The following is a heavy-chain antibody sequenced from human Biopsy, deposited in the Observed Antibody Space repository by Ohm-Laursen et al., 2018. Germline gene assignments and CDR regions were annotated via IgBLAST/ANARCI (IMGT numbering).Heavy chain of an antibody. V-gene: IGHV1-8*01. Sequence: SVKVSCKASGYTFTSYDITWVRQASGQGPEWMGWLNPISGNSNFGQKFRGRVTVTSDTSISTAYMELSGLTSDDTASYYCGRGVGNQLLSDHWGRGTLVTVSS. CDR2: LNPISGNS. CDR3: GRGVGNQLLSDH. D-gene: IGHD1-26*01. J-gene: IGHJ2*01. CDR1: GYTFTSYD.